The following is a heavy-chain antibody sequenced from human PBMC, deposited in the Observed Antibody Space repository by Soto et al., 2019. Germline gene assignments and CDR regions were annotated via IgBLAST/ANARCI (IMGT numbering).Heavy chain of an antibody. CDR3: ASKYSSSWSYYDYYMDV. D-gene: IGHD6-13*01. Sequence: EVQLVESGGGLVQPGGSLRLSCAASGFTFRSYWMHWVRQAPGAGLVWVSRISSDGYTTNYADSVKGRFTISRDNAKNTLYLQMNSLRAEDTAVYYCASKYSSSWSYYDYYMDVWGKGTTVTVSS. V-gene: IGHV3-74*01. CDR2: ISSDGYTT. J-gene: IGHJ6*03. CDR1: GFTFRSYW.